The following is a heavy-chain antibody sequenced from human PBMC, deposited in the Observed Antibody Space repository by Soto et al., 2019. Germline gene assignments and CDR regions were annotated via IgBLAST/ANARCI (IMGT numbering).Heavy chain of an antibody. CDR3: AAARPNYTFGGVIAPIDY. D-gene: IGHD3-16*02. J-gene: IGHJ4*02. CDR1: GFTFTSSA. V-gene: IGHV1-58*01. CDR2: IVVGSGNT. Sequence: SVKVSCKASGFTFTSSAVQWVRQARGQRLEWIGWIVVGSGNTNYAQKFQERVTITRDMSTSTAYMELSSLRSEDTAVYYCAAARPNYTFGGVIAPIDYWGQGTLLTVSS.